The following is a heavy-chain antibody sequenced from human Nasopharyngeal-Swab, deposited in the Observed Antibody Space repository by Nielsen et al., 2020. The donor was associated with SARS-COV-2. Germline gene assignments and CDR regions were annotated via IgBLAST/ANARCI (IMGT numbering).Heavy chain of an antibody. V-gene: IGHV4-34*01. J-gene: IGHJ4*02. CDR2: INHSGST. D-gene: IGHD6-13*01. CDR3: ASSPFNSSSWYWN. CDR1: GGSFSGYY. Sequence: SETLSLTCAVYGGSFSGYYWSWIRQPPGKGLEWIGQINHSGSTNYNPSLKSRVTISVDTSKNQFSLKLSSVTAADTAVYYCASSPFNSSSWYWNWGQGTLVTVSS.